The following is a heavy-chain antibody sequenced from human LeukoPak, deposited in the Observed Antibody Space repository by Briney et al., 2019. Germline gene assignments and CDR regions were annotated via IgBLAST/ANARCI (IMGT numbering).Heavy chain of an antibody. CDR3: ARDFIQAGYCSGGSCLRNWFDP. CDR2: IIPIFGTA. J-gene: IGHJ5*02. D-gene: IGHD2-15*01. CDR1: GYTFTSYG. V-gene: IGHV1-69*13. Sequence: SVKVSCKASGYTFTSYGISWVRQAPGQGLEWMGGIIPIFGTANYAQKFQGRVTITADESTSTAYMELSSLRSEDTAVYYCARDFIQAGYCSGGSCLRNWFDPWGQGTLVTVSS.